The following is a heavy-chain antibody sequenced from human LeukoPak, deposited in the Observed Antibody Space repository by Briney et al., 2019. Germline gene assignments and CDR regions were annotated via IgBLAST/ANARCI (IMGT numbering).Heavy chain of an antibody. V-gene: IGHV4-4*02. CDR1: GDSISSSNW. Sequence: PSETLSLTCTVSGDSISSSNWWNWVRLPPGKGLDWIGEISRTGSTKYSPSLKDRVTISKDNSKNQFSLKLNSVTAADTATYYCTRSSGWWSLDYWGQGALVTVSS. CDR2: ISRTGST. J-gene: IGHJ4*02. CDR3: TRSSGWWSLDY. D-gene: IGHD6-19*01.